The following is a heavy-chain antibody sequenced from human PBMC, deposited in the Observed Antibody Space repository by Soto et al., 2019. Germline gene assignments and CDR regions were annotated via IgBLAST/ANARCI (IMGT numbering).Heavy chain of an antibody. J-gene: IGHJ4*02. CDR1: GGTFSSYA. CDR3: ARARSGPPYSYGFREDY. V-gene: IGHV1-69*01. Sequence: QVQLVQSGAEVKKPGSSVKVSCKASGGTFSSYAISWVRQAPGQGLEWMGGIIPIFGTANYAQKFQGRVTITADESTSTAYMELSSLRSEDTAVYSCARARSGPPYSYGFREDYWGQGTLVTVSS. CDR2: IIPIFGTA. D-gene: IGHD5-18*01.